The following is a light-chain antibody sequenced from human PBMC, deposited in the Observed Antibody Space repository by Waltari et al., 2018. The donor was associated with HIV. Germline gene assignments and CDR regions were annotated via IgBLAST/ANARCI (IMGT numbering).Light chain of an antibody. CDR3: QQFNSYPVT. V-gene: IGKV1-13*02. CDR2: DAS. Sequence: QLTQSPPSLSASAGDRVTIPCCATQAIISALAWYQQKPGKATKVLMDDASSLESGVPSRFSGSGSGTGFTLTISGLHPEDFANYYCQQFNSYPVTFGGGTKVEIK. CDR1: QAIISA. J-gene: IGKJ4*01.